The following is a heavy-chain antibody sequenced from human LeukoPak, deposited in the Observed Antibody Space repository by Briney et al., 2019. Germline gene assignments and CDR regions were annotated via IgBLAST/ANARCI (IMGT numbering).Heavy chain of an antibody. CDR2: IIPIFGTA. CDR1: GGSFSSEA. Sequence: GASVKVSCKAFGGSFSSEAISWVRQAPGQGLEWMGGIIPIFGTANYAQKFQGRVTITADKSTSTAYMELSSLRSEDTAVYYCATCSSTSCYPAFYYYYYMDVWGKGTTVTVSS. J-gene: IGHJ6*03. V-gene: IGHV1-69*06. D-gene: IGHD2-2*01. CDR3: ATCSSTSCYPAFYYYYYMDV.